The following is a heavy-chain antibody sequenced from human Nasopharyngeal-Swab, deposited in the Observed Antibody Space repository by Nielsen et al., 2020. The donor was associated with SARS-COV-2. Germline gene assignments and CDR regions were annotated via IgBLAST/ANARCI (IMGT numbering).Heavy chain of an antibody. D-gene: IGHD5-12*01. CDR3: ARQDVATSP. J-gene: IGHJ5*02. CDR1: GFTFSDYY. Sequence: GESLKISCAASGFTFSDYYMSWIRQAPGKGLEWVSYISSSGSTIYYADSVKGRFTISRDNAKNSLYLQMNSLRDEDTAVYYCARQDVATSPWGQGTLVTVSS. V-gene: IGHV3-11*04. CDR2: ISSSGSTI.